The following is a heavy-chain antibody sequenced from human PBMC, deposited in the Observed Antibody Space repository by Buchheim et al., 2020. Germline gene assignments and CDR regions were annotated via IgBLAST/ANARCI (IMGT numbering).Heavy chain of an antibody. Sequence: QVQLQESGPGLVKPSQTLSLTCTVSGGSINSGSYYWSWIRQPAGKGLEWIGRIYTSGSTNYNPSLKSRVPVSVDSSKNQFSLKLSSVTAADTAVYYCARGGDWFDPWGQGTL. V-gene: IGHV4-61*02. CDR3: ARGGDWFDP. CDR1: GGSINSGSYY. J-gene: IGHJ5*02. D-gene: IGHD1-26*01. CDR2: IYTSGST.